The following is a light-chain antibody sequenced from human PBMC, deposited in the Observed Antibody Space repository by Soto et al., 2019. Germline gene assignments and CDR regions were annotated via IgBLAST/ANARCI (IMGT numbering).Light chain of an antibody. CDR3: QQSYSTAVT. CDR2: AAS. Sequence: DIQMTQSPSSLSASVGDRVTISCRASQSISSHLIWYQQEAGKAPKLLIYAASKLQTGAPSRFSGSGSGTDLTLTISSLQPEDFATYYCQQSYSTAVTFGQGTKVEIK. CDR1: QSISSH. J-gene: IGKJ1*01. V-gene: IGKV1-39*01.